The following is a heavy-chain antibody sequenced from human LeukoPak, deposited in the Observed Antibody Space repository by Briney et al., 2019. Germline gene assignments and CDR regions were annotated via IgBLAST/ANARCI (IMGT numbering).Heavy chain of an antibody. J-gene: IGHJ6*03. CDR3: ARSIGAAGYMDV. CDR1: GYTCISYS. Sequence: ASVKVSCKASGYTCISYSMNSVGQAAGQGREGMGWINTNTGNPTYTPRFTGRFVFSLDTSVSTAYLQISSLKAEDTAVYYCARSIGAAGYMDVWGKGTTVTVSS. V-gene: IGHV7-4-1*02. D-gene: IGHD6-13*01. CDR2: INTNTGNP.